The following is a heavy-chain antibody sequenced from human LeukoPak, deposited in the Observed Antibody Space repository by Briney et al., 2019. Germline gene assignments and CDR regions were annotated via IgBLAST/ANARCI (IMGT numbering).Heavy chain of an antibody. Sequence: SETLSLTCAVYGGSFSGYYWSWIRQPPGKGLEWIGEINDSGSTNYNPSLKSRVTISVDTSENQFSLKLSSVTAADTAVYYCARAVGSSSRDYYYYYGMDVWGQGTTVTVSS. CDR1: GGSFSGYY. CDR2: INDSGST. J-gene: IGHJ6*02. V-gene: IGHV4-34*01. CDR3: ARAVGSSSRDYYYYYGMDV. D-gene: IGHD6-6*01.